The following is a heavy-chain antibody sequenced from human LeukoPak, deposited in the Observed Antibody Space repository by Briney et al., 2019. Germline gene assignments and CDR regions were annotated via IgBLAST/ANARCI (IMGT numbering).Heavy chain of an antibody. CDR2: ISSSVSPI. Sequence: GGSLRLSCAASGFTFSSYEMNWVRQAPGKGLEWVSYISSSVSPIYYADSVKGRFTISRDNAKNSLYLQMNSLRAEDTAVYYCARGSGGAFGGVMVDYWGQGTLVTVSS. J-gene: IGHJ4*02. V-gene: IGHV3-48*03. D-gene: IGHD3-16*01. CDR3: ARGSGGAFGGVMVDY. CDR1: GFTFSSYE.